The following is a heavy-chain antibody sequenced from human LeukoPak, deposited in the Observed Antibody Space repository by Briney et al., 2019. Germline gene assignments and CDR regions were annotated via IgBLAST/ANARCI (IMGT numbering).Heavy chain of an antibody. D-gene: IGHD3-3*01. CDR2: IYYSGST. V-gene: IGHV4-39*02. CDR1: GGSISSSSHY. CDR3: AGTRIFINGSDS. Sequence: SETLSLTCTVSGGSISSSSHYWGWIRQPPGKGLEWIGTIYYSGSTTYNPSLKSPVTISLDTSKNHFSLKLRPVTAADTALSSRAGTRIFINGSDSSGPRSLVTAS. J-gene: IGHJ4*02.